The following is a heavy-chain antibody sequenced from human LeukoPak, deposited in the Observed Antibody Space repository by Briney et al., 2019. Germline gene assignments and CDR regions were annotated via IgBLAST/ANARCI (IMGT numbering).Heavy chain of an antibody. D-gene: IGHD2-15*01. Sequence: SVKVSCKASGGTFSSYAVSWVRQAPGQGLEWMGGIIPIFGTANYAQKFQGRVTITADESTSTAYMELSSLRSEDTAVYYCARDGGCSGGSCYYGMDVWGQGTTVTVSS. V-gene: IGHV1-69*13. CDR1: GGTFSSYA. CDR2: IIPIFGTA. CDR3: ARDGGCSGGSCYYGMDV. J-gene: IGHJ6*02.